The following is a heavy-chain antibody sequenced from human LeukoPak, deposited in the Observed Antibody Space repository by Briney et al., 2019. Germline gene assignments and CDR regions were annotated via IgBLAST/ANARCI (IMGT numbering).Heavy chain of an antibody. CDR3: ASAGDTAMATFDY. Sequence: GESLKISCKGSGYSFTSYWIGWVRQMPGKGLEWMGIIYPGDSDTRYSPSFQGQVTISADKSINTAYLQWSSLKASDTAMYYCASAGDTAMATFDYWGQGTLVTVSS. D-gene: IGHD5-18*01. J-gene: IGHJ4*02. V-gene: IGHV5-51*01. CDR1: GYSFTSYW. CDR2: IYPGDSDT.